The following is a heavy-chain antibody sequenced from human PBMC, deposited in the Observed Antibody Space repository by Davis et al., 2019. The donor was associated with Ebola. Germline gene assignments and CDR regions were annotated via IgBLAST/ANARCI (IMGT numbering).Heavy chain of an antibody. CDR1: GFTFSSYS. V-gene: IGHV3-48*01. CDR2: ISSSSSTI. J-gene: IGHJ1*01. CDR3: ARQGCSGGSCYGNSEYFQH. D-gene: IGHD2-15*01. Sequence: PGGSLRLSCAASGFTFSSYSMNWVRQAPGKGLEWVSYISSSSSTIYYADSVKGRFTISRDNAKNSLYLQMNSLRAEDTAVYYCARQGCSGGSCYGNSEYFQHWGQGTLVTVSS.